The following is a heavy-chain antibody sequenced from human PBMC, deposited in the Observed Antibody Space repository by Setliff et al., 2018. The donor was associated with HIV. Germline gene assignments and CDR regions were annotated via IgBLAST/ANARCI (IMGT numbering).Heavy chain of an antibody. Sequence: ASVKVSCKISGYTLTELSIHWVRQAPGKGLEWMANFDPEDGETFYALKFQGRVTMTRDTSISTAYMELSRLRSDDTAVYYCARDGGGPGDYYYYYMDVWAKGTTVTVSS. J-gene: IGHJ6*03. V-gene: IGHV1-24*01. CDR1: GYTLTELS. CDR2: FDPEDGET. CDR3: ARDGGGPGDYYYYYMDV. D-gene: IGHD3-16*01.